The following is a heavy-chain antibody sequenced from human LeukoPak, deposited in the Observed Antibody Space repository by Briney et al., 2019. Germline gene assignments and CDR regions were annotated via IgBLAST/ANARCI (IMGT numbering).Heavy chain of an antibody. J-gene: IGHJ4*02. CDR1: GFTFSNSW. CDR3: ARPSRADSGYSDFDC. V-gene: IGHV3-7*01. CDR2: IKKDGSEK. D-gene: IGHD6-25*01. Sequence: GGSLRLSCETSGFTFSNSWMHWVRQAPGKGLEWVANIKKDGSEKNYVDSVLGRFTISRDNAKNSLYLHMSSLTVEDTAVYYCARPSRADSGYSDFDCWGQGTLVTVSS.